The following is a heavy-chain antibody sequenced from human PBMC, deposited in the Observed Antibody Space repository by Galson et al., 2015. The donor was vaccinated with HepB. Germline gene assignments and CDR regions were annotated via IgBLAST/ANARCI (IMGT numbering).Heavy chain of an antibody. CDR1: EFTFDTYS. Sequence: SLRLSCAASEFTFDTYSMYWVRQAPGKGLEWVACISSGSSYIYYGEPVKGRFTISRDNAKKSLYLKMDSLRVDDTAVYFCARDRLVTFDNNGYYGYGMDVWGQGTTVTVSS. CDR2: ISSGSSYI. J-gene: IGHJ6*02. V-gene: IGHV3-21*01. CDR3: ARDRLVTFDNNGYYGYGMDV. D-gene: IGHD3-22*01.